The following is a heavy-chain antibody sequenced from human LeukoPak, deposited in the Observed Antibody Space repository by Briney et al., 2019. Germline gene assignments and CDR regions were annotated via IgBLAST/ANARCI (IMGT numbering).Heavy chain of an antibody. CDR2: IYYSGST. CDR1: GGSISPYY. CDR3: TRESGPYCPFGY. J-gene: IGHJ4*02. V-gene: IGHV4-59*12. D-gene: IGHD1-26*01. Sequence: SETLSLTCTVSGGSISPYYWSWIRQPPGKGLEWIGYIYYSGSTNYNPSLKSRVTISVDTSKNQFSLTLTSVTAADTAMYYCTRESGPYCPFGYWGQGTLVVVPS.